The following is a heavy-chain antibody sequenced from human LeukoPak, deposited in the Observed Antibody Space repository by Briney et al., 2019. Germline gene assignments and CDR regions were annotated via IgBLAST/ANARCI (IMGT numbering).Heavy chain of an antibody. Sequence: GGSLRLSCTASGFSFSDYAMHWVRQAPGKGLEWLAIISYDGKNKEYADSVKGRFTISRDNSKKALYPQMNSLRPEDTAVYYCARDGRWLAYFDYWGQGTLVTVSS. CDR1: GFSFSDYA. D-gene: IGHD6-19*01. CDR3: ARDGRWLAYFDY. V-gene: IGHV3-30*04. CDR2: ISYDGKNK. J-gene: IGHJ4*02.